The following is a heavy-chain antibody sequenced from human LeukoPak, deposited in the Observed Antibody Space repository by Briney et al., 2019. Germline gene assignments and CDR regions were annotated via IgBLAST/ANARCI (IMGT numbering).Heavy chain of an antibody. Sequence: SETLSLTCTVSGGSISSSSYYWGWIRQPPGKGLEWIGSIYYSGSTYYNPSLKSRVTISVDTSKNQFSLKLSSVTAADTAVYYCARDRDGINWFDPWGQGTLVTVSS. D-gene: IGHD5-24*01. V-gene: IGHV4-39*07. J-gene: IGHJ5*02. CDR3: ARDRDGINWFDP. CDR2: IYYSGST. CDR1: GGSISSSSYY.